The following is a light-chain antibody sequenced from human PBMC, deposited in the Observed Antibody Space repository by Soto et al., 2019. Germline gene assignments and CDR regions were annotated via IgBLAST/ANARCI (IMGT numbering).Light chain of an antibody. CDR1: SSDVGGYNY. Sequence: QSVLTQPPSASGSPGQSVTISCTGTSSDVGGYNYVSWYQQYPGKAPKLMIYEVSKRPSGVPDRFSGSKSGSTASLTVSGLQTEDEADYYCCSYAGSNSLLFGGGTKLTVL. CDR2: EVS. V-gene: IGLV2-8*01. CDR3: CSYAGSNSLL. J-gene: IGLJ2*01.